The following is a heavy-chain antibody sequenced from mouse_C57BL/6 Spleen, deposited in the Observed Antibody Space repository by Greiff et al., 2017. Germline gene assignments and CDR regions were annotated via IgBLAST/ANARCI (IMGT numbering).Heavy chain of an antibody. Sequence: EVQLQQSGPELVKPGASVKIPCKASGYTFTDYNMDWVKQSHGKSLEWIGDINPNNGGTIYNQKFKGKATLTVDKSSSTAYMELRSLTSEDTAVYDCARPDDGQYFDYWGQGTTLTVSS. CDR1: GYTFTDYN. CDR3: ARPDDGQYFDY. CDR2: INPNNGGT. J-gene: IGHJ2*01. V-gene: IGHV1-18*01. D-gene: IGHD2-3*01.